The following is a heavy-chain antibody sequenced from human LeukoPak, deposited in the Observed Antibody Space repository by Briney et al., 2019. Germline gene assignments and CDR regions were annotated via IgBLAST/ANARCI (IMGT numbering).Heavy chain of an antibody. CDR2: INPNSGGT. V-gene: IGHV1-2*02. Sequence: ASVKVSCKASGYTFTGYYMHWVRQAPGQGLEWMGWINPNSGGTNYAQKFQGRVTMTRGTSISTAYMELSRLRSDDTAVYYCARLRITMVRGDNNWFDPWGQGTLVTVSS. D-gene: IGHD3-10*01. CDR1: GYTFTGYY. J-gene: IGHJ5*02. CDR3: ARLRITMVRGDNNWFDP.